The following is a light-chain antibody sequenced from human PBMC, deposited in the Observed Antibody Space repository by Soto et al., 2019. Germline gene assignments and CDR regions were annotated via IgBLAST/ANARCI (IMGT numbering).Light chain of an antibody. CDR1: QSVRSW. CDR2: DAS. Sequence: DIEMTQAPSTLSWSVGDRVTITRRASQSVRSWLAWYQQKPGTAPKLLIFDASRLESGVPSRFSGSASGTEFTLTISSLQPDDFATYYCQQYDNYPLTFGGGTKVDIK. CDR3: QQYDNYPLT. V-gene: IGKV1-5*01. J-gene: IGKJ4*01.